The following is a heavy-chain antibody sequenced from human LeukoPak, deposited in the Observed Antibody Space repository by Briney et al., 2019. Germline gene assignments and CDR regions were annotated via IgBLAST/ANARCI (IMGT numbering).Heavy chain of an antibody. Sequence: AASVKVSCKASGYTFTSYYMHWVRQAPGQGLEWMGIINPSGGSTSYAQKFQGRVTMTRDMSTSTVYMELSSLRSEDTAVYYCARWRMYGSGSLDAFDIWGQGTMVTVSS. V-gene: IGHV1-46*01. D-gene: IGHD3-10*01. CDR2: INPSGGST. J-gene: IGHJ3*02. CDR3: ARWRMYGSGSLDAFDI. CDR1: GYTFTSYY.